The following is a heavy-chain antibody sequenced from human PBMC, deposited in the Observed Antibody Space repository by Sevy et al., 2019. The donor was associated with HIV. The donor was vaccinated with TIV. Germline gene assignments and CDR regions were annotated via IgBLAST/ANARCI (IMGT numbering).Heavy chain of an antibody. J-gene: IGHJ6*03. CDR3: AKDGVGATLRYYMDV. Sequence: GGSLRLSCAASGFTFSSYAMSWVRQAPGKGLEWVSAISGSGGNTYYADSVKGRFTISRDNSKNTLYLQMNSLRAEDTAVYYCAKDGVGATLRYYMDVWGKGTTVTVSS. CDR1: GFTFSSYA. V-gene: IGHV3-23*01. D-gene: IGHD1-26*01. CDR2: ISGSGGNT.